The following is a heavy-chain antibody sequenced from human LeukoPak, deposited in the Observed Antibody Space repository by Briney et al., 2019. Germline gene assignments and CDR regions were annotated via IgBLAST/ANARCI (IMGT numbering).Heavy chain of an antibody. J-gene: IGHJ4*02. D-gene: IGHD2-2*03. CDR2: ISSSSSYL. Sequence: GGSLRLSCAASGFTFSSYSMNWVRQAPGKGLEWVSSISSSSSYLYYADSVKGRFTISRDNAKNSLYVQRNSLRAEDTAVYYCARDGYCSSTSCPRFDYWGQGTLVTVSS. V-gene: IGHV3-21*01. CDR1: GFTFSSYS. CDR3: ARDGYCSSTSCPRFDY.